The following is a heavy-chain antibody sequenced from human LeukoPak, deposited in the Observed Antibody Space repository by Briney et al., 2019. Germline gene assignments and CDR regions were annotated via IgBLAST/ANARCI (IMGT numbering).Heavy chain of an antibody. D-gene: IGHD6-19*01. CDR3: AKDSEWLVLGYYFDY. V-gene: IGHV3-11*04. CDR1: GFTFSDYY. CDR2: ISSSGSTI. J-gene: IGHJ4*02. Sequence: GGSLRLSCAASGFTFSDYYMSWIRQAPGKGLEWVSYISSSGSTIYYADSVKGRFTISRDNSKNTLYLQMNSLRAEDTAVYYCAKDSEWLVLGYYFDYWGQGTLVTVSS.